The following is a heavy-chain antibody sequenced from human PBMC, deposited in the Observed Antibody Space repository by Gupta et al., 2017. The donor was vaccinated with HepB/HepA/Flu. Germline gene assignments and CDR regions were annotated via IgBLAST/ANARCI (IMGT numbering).Heavy chain of an antibody. V-gene: IGHV3-23*01. CDR1: GFPYNSFP. Sequence: EVQLLESGGGLVQPGGSLRLSCAAPGFPYNSFPLSWVRQTPGKGLQWVSTISASGYNTYYADSVGGRFTISRDNSKNTVYLQMNSLRVEDTAVYYCTKGRGGNYGGALDIWGQGTMVTVSS. J-gene: IGHJ3*02. CDR3: TKGRGGNYGGALDI. D-gene: IGHD4-23*01. CDR2: ISASGYNT.